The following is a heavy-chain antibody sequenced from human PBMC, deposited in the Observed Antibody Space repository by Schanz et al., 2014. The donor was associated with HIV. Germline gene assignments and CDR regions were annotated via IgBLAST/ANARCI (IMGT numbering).Heavy chain of an antibody. J-gene: IGHJ6*02. CDR3: AKDRNYYDSRYRGKGNYYYYYGMDV. D-gene: IGHD3-22*01. CDR2: ISYDGRNK. Sequence: VHLVESGGGLVKPGGSLRLSCAASGFTFSDYSMHWVRQAPGKGLEWVSVISYDGRNKLYADSVKGRFTISRDNSKNTRYLKMNSLRVDDTAVYYCAKDRNYYDSRYRGKGNYYYYYGMDVWGQGTTVTVSS. V-gene: IGHV3-30*18. CDR1: GFTFSDYS.